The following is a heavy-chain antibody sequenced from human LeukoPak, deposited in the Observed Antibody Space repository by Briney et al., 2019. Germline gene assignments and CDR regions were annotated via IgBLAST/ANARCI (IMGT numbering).Heavy chain of an antibody. CDR1: GYTFTSYY. CDR3: ARVAAAGKKLNWFDP. Sequence: GASVKVSCKASGYTFTSYYMHWVRQAPGQGLEWMGLINPTGGSTGYAQKFQGRVTMTRDMSTSTDYMELSSLRSEDTAIYYCARVAAAGKKLNWFDPWGQGTLVTVSS. D-gene: IGHD6-13*01. J-gene: IGHJ5*02. CDR2: INPTGGST. V-gene: IGHV1-46*01.